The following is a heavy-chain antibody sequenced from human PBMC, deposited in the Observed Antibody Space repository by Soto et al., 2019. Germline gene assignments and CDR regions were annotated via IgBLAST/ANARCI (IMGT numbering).Heavy chain of an antibody. V-gene: IGHV3-30*03. CDR1: GFIFSNYG. D-gene: IGHD3-9*01. CDR2: ISYDGSNK. CDR3: VRVFDTYYFDL. J-gene: IGHJ4*02. Sequence: GSLRLSCADSGFIFSNYGMHWVRQAPGKGLEWVSAISYDGSNKYYADSVEGRFTISRDNAKNSLYLQMNSLRAEDTAVYYCVRVFDTYYFDLWGQGNMVTVSS.